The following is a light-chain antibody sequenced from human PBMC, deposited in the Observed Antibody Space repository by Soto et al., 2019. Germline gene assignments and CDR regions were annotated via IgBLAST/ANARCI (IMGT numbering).Light chain of an antibody. CDR2: DAS. CDR1: PSINNY. J-gene: IGKJ4*01. CDR3: QQRTNWPTLT. V-gene: IGKV3-11*01. Sequence: EIVLTQSPATLSLSPGDRATLSCRASPSINNYLAWYQQKPGQAPRLLIYDASNRASGSPVRFSGYGSGTDFTLTISSLEPEDFAIYYCQQRTNWPTLTFGGGTRVE.